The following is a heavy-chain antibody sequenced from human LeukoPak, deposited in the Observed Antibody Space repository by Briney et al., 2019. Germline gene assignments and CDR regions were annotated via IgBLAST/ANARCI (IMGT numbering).Heavy chain of an antibody. J-gene: IGHJ4*02. V-gene: IGHV3-30*03. Sequence: GGSLRLSCAASGFTFSSYGMHWVRQAPGKGLEWVAVISYDGSNKYYADSVKGRFTISRDNSKNTLYLQMNSLRAEDTAVYYCAREYYYDSSGHWGQGTLVTVSS. D-gene: IGHD3-22*01. CDR2: ISYDGSNK. CDR1: GFTFSSYG. CDR3: AREYYYDSSGH.